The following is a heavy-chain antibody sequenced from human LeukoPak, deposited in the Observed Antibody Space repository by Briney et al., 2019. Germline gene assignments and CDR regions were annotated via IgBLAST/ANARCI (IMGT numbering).Heavy chain of an antibody. CDR1: GFTFSSYA. V-gene: IGHV3-30-3*01. CDR2: ISYDGSNK. D-gene: IGHD3-3*01. CDR3: ARDQVLRFLEWLIDY. Sequence: GASLRLSCAASGFTFSSYAMHWVRQAPGKGLEWVAVISYDGSNKYYADSVKGRFTISRDNSKNTLYLQMNSLRAEDTAVYYCARDQVLRFLEWLIDYWGQGTLVTVSS. J-gene: IGHJ4*02.